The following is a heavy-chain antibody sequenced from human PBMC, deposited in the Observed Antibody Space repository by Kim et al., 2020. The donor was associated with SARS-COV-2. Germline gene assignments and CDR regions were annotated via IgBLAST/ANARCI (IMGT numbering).Heavy chain of an antibody. V-gene: IGHV4-39*01. Sequence: YNPSLKSRVTISVDTSKNQFSLKLSSVTAADTAVYYCARGYGDYGCYFDYWGQGTLVTVSS. J-gene: IGHJ4*02. CDR3: ARGYGDYGCYFDY. D-gene: IGHD4-17*01.